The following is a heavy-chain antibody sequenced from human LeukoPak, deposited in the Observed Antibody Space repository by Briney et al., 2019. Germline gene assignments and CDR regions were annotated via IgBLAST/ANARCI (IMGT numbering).Heavy chain of an antibody. J-gene: IGHJ5*02. Sequence: GGSLRLSCAASGFTFSSYAMSWVRQAPGKGLEWVSVIYSGGSTYYADSVKGRFTISRDNSKNTLYLQMNSLRAEDTAVYYCARDLDYYYGSGSYQSWGQGTLVTVSS. D-gene: IGHD3-10*01. V-gene: IGHV3-66*01. CDR2: IYSGGST. CDR3: ARDLDYYYGSGSYQS. CDR1: GFTFSSYA.